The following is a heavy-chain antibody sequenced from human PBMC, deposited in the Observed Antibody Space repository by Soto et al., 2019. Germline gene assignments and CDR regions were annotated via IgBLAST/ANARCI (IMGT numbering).Heavy chain of an antibody. CDR2: IGTAGDT. D-gene: IGHD3-16*01. Sequence: PVGSLILSCAASGFTFSSYYGHWVRHATGKGLEWVSAIGTAGDTYYPGSVKGRFTISRENAKNSLYLQMNSLRAGDTAVYYCARGAYVHQYYYMDVWGKGTTVTVSS. CDR3: ARGAYVHQYYYMDV. V-gene: IGHV3-13*01. J-gene: IGHJ6*03. CDR1: GFTFSSYY.